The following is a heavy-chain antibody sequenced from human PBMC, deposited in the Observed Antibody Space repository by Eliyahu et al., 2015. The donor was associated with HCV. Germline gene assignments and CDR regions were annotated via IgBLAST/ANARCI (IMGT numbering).Heavy chain of an antibody. Sequence: QVQLVESGGGVVQPGRSLRLSCAASGFTFSSYGMHWVRQAPGKGLEWVAVISYDGSNKYYADSVKGRFTISRDNSKNTLYLQMNSLRAEDTAVYYCAKDSCSSTSCYWGVGYYYGMDVWGQGTTVTVSS. J-gene: IGHJ6*02. CDR1: GFTFSSYG. CDR2: ISYDGSNK. D-gene: IGHD2-2*01. CDR3: AKDSCSSTSCYWGVGYYYGMDV. V-gene: IGHV3-30*18.